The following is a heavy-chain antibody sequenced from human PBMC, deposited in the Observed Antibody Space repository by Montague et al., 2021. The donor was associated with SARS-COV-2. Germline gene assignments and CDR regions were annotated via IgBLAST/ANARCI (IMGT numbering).Heavy chain of an antibody. CDR2: IYPDDSDT. Sequence: QSGAEVKKPGESLKISCKGSGYSFTSYWVGWVRQMPGEGLEWMGXIYPDDSDTRYSPSFQGQVTISADKSISTAYLQWSSLKASDTAMYYCARLSYYGSGSYPFDYWGQGTLVTVSS. V-gene: IGHV5-51*01. CDR3: ARLSYYGSGSYPFDY. J-gene: IGHJ4*02. CDR1: GYSFTSYW. D-gene: IGHD3-10*01.